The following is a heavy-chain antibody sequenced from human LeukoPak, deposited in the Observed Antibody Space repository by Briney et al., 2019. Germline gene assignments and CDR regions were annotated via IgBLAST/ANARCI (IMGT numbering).Heavy chain of an antibody. V-gene: IGHV3-23*01. CDR2: ISGSGGST. CDR3: AKAVSGGERPYGMDV. J-gene: IGHJ6*02. CDR1: GFTFSSYA. Sequence: GGSLRLSCAASGFTFSSYAMSWVRQAPGKGLEWVSAISGSGGSTYYADSVKGRFTISRGNSKNTLYLQMNSLRAEDTAVYYCAKAVSGGERPYGMDVWGQGTTVTVSS. D-gene: IGHD2-15*01.